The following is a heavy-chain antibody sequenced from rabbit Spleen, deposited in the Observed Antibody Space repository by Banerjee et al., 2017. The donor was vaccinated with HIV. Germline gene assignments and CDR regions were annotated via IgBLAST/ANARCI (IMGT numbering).Heavy chain of an antibody. J-gene: IGHJ3*01. CDR3: ARGVAQSNL. V-gene: IGHV1S45*01. Sequence: EESGGDLVKPEGSLTLTCTASGFSFSDTYWICWVCQSPGKGLEWIGCRYTGGDATYYASWAKGRFAISKTSSTTVTMQMASLTAADTATYFCARGVAQSNLWGQGTLVTVS. CDR1: GFSFSDTYW. CDR2: RYTGGDAT. D-gene: IGHD4-2*01.